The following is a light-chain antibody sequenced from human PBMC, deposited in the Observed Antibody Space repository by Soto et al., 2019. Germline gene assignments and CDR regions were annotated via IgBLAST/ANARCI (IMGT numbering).Light chain of an antibody. J-gene: IGLJ3*02. CDR3: QSYSSSNPWV. CDR1: SGSIASNF. CDR2: END. V-gene: IGLV6-57*04. Sequence: NFMLTQPHSVSDSPGKTVTISCTRSSGSIASNFVQWYQQRPGSAPTTVIYENDERPSGVPDRFSGSIDSSPNSASLTISGLKTEDEADYYCQSYSSSNPWVIGGGTKVTVL.